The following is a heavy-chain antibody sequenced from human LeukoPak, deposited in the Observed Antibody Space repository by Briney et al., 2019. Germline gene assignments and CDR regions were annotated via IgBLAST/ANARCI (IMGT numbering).Heavy chain of an antibody. V-gene: IGHV3-7*05. Sequence: GSLRLSCAASGFTFSSHWMSWVCQAPGKGMEWVALINEDGRRKFYVDSVRGRFTISRDNAKSSLYLQMNDLNAEDTALYYCAKTYCGGTSCSKSGDWFDPRGQGTLVTVSS. CDR3: AKTYCGGTSCSKSGDWFDP. D-gene: IGHD2-21*01. CDR2: INEDGRRK. J-gene: IGHJ5*02. CDR1: GFTFSSHW.